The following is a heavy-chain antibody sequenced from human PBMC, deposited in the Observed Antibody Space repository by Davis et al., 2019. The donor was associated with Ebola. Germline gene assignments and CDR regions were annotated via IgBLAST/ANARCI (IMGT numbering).Heavy chain of an antibody. CDR3: ARVRDYAYYYGMDV. D-gene: IGHD4-17*01. CDR1: GYTFTSYG. Sequence: ASVKVSCKASGYTFTSYGISWVRQAPGQGLEWMGWISAYNGNTNYAQKPQGRVTMTTETSTSTAYMELRSLRSDDTAVYYCARVRDYAYYYGMDVWGQGTTVTVSS. J-gene: IGHJ6*02. CDR2: ISAYNGNT. V-gene: IGHV1-18*01.